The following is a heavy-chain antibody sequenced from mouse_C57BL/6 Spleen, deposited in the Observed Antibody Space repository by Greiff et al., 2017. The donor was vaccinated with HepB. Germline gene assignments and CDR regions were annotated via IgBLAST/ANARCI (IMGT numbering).Heavy chain of an antibody. CDR3: VRHEGLRIDY. CDR1: GFSFNTYA. V-gene: IGHV10-1*01. Sequence: EVQVVESGGGLVQPKGSLKLSCAASGFSFNTYAMNWVRQAPGKGLEWVARIRSKSNNYATYYADSVKDRFTISRDDSESMLYLQMNNLKTEDTAMYYCVRHEGLRIDYWGQGTTLTVSS. D-gene: IGHD2-4*01. J-gene: IGHJ2*01. CDR2: IRSKSNNYAT.